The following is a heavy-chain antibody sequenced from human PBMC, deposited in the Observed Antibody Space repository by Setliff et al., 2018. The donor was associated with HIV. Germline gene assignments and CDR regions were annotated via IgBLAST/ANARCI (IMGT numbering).Heavy chain of an antibody. D-gene: IGHD3-10*01. V-gene: IGHV4-61*09. J-gene: IGHJ3*02. CDR3: ANSLLRGSRYAFDI. CDR1: GGSISSGSYY. CDR2: IYTTGST. Sequence: PSETLSLTCTVSGGSISSGSYYWTWIRQPAGKGLEWIGHIYTTGSTNYNPSLKSRVTISVDTSRNQFSLKLSSVTAADTAVYYCANSLLRGSRYAFDIWGQGTMVTVSS.